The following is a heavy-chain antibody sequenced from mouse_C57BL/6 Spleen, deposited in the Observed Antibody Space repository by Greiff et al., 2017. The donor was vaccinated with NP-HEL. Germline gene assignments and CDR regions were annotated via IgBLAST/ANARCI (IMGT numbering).Heavy chain of an antibody. CDR3: ARGGYYGKGALDY. CDR2: IHPNSGST. CDR1: GYTFTSYW. V-gene: IGHV1-64*01. J-gene: IGHJ2*01. D-gene: IGHD2-1*01. Sequence: VQLQQPGAELVKPGASVKLSCKASGYTFTSYWMHWVKQRPGQGLEWIGMIHPNSGSTNYNEKFKSKATLTVDKSSSTAYMQLSSLTSEDSAVYDCARGGYYGKGALDYWGQGTTLTVSS.